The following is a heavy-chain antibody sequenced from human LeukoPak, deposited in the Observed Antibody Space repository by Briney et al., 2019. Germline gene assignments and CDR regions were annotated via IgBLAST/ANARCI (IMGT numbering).Heavy chain of an antibody. CDR1: GYTFTSYG. Sequence: ASVKVSCKASGYTFTSYGINWVRQAPGQVLEWMGWINPNSGGTNYAQKFQGRVTMTRDTSISTAYMELSRLRSDDTAVYYCAVGAVVTTMPEAFDIWGQGTMVTVSS. CDR2: INPNSGGT. D-gene: IGHD4-23*01. V-gene: IGHV1-2*02. J-gene: IGHJ3*02. CDR3: AVGAVVTTMPEAFDI.